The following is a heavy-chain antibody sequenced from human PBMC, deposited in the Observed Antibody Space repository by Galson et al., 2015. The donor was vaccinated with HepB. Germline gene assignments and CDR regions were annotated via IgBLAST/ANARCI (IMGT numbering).Heavy chain of an antibody. CDR2: IKRDGSDT. Sequence: SLRLSCAASGFTFSDYWMYWARQAPGKGLDWVSRIKRDGSDTYYADSVKGRFTISRDNGKNTLFLQMNSLRAEDTAVYYCAVRGGSWGQGTLVTVSS. V-gene: IGHV3-74*01. CDR1: GFTFSDYW. D-gene: IGHD3-16*01. CDR3: AVRGGS. J-gene: IGHJ4*02.